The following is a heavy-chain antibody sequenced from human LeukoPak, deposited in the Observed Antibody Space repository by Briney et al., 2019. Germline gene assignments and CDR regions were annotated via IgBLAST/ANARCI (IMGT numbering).Heavy chain of an antibody. CDR3: ARESGYYTNWFDP. J-gene: IGHJ5*02. Sequence: QTGGSLRLSCAASGFTFSSYWMSWVRQAPGKGLEWVANIKRDASEKYYVDSVKGRFTISRDNAKNPLYLQMNSLRAEDTAVYYCARESGYYTNWFDPWGQGTLVTVSS. CDR2: IKRDASEK. D-gene: IGHD3-22*01. V-gene: IGHV3-7*01. CDR1: GFTFSSYW.